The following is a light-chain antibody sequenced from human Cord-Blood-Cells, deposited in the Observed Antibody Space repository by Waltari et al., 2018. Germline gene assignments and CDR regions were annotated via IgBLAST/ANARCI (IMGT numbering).Light chain of an antibody. CDR2: GAS. Sequence: AFTQVPGTLALSPGERATLSCRASQSVSSSYLAWYQQKPGQAPRLLIYGASSRATGIPDRFSGSWSVTDFTLTISRLEPEDFAVYYCQQYGSSPYTFGQGTKLEIK. CDR3: QQYGSSPYT. V-gene: IGKV3-20*01. J-gene: IGKJ2*01. CDR1: QSVSSSY.